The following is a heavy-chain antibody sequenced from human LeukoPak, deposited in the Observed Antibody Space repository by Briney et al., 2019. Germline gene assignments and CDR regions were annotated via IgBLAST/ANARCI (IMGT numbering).Heavy chain of an antibody. CDR2: IYYSGST. CDR3: AREDSGSYGV. D-gene: IGHD1-26*01. CDR1: GGSISSYY. V-gene: IGHV4-59*01. J-gene: IGHJ4*02. Sequence: SETLSLTCTVSGGSISSYYWSWIRQPPGKGLEWIGYIYYSGSTNYNPSLKSRVTISVDMSKNQFSLKLSSVTAADTAVYYCAREDSGSYGVWGQGTLVTVSS.